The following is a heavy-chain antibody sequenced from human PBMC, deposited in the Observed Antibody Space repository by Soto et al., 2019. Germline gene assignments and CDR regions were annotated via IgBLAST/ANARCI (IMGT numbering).Heavy chain of an antibody. CDR2: INHSGST. CDR1: GGSFSGYY. J-gene: IGHJ5*02. Sequence: SETLSLTCAVYGGSFSGYYWSWIRQPPGKGLEWIGEINHSGSTNYNQYLKSQVTISVDTSKNQFSLTLSSVTAADKAVYYCARTRKVLRYSRSTRGPVSWFHPWGQGTLVTV. CDR3: ARTRKVLRYSRSTRGPVSWFHP. D-gene: IGHD6-6*01. V-gene: IGHV4-34*01.